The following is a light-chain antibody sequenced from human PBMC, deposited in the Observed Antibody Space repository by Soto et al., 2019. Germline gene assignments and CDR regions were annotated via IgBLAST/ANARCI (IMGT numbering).Light chain of an antibody. V-gene: IGKV1-39*01. CDR2: TTS. J-gene: IGKJ4*01. CDR1: QNINNY. CDR3: QQSYSDVS. Sequence: DIQMTQSPTSLSASVGDRVTITCRASQNINNYLNWYQHKPGKAPKVLIYTTSTLQVGVPSRFSGSGSGTDFTLTINGLQPEDPATYYCQQSYSDVSFGGGTRVE.